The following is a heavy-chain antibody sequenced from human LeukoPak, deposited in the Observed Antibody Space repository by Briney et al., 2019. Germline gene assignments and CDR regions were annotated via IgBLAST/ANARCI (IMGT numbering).Heavy chain of an antibody. CDR1: GFTFTTYA. J-gene: IGHJ3*02. V-gene: IGHV3-30*04. CDR3: ARDSGNYLDAFDI. CDR2: ISFDDGTTK. Sequence: GGSLRLSCAASGFTFTTYAMHWVRQAPGKGLEWVAFISFDDGTTKYYADSVKGRFTISRDSSKNTLYLQMNSLRSDDTAVYYCARDSGNYLDAFDIWGQGTMVTVSS. D-gene: IGHD1-7*01.